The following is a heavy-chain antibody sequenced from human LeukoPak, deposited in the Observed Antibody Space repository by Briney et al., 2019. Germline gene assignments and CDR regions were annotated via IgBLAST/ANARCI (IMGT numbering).Heavy chain of an antibody. CDR2: IKSKIDGATI. V-gene: IGHV3-15*01. CDR1: GGSFSSYNYY. Sequence: PSETLSLTCTVSGGSFSSYNYYWGWIRQPPGKGLEWVGLIKSKIDGATIDYAAPVTGRFTISRDDSINTLYLQMNSLKTDDTAVYYCTTGRNDGSGYLSFWGQGTLVTVSS. J-gene: IGHJ4*02. CDR3: TTGRNDGSGYLSF. D-gene: IGHD3-22*01.